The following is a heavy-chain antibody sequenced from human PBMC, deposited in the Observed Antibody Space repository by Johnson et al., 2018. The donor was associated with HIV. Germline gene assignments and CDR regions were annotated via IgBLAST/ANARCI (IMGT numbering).Heavy chain of an antibody. CDR2: IRYDGSNK. CDR1: GFTFSDYY. Sequence: QVQLVESGGGLVQPGGSLRLSCAASGFTFSDYYMSWIRQAPGKGLEWVAFIRYDGSNKYYADSVKGRFTISRDNSKNTLYLQMNSLRAEDTAVYYCAKDDYYGSGSYYAVSAFDIWGQGTMVTVSS. V-gene: IGHV3-30*02. J-gene: IGHJ3*02. D-gene: IGHD3-10*01. CDR3: AKDDYYGSGSYYAVSAFDI.